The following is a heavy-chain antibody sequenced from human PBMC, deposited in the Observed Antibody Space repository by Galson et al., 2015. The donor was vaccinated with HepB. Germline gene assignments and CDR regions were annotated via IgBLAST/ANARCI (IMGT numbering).Heavy chain of an antibody. CDR2: IRKDATLK. V-gene: IGHV3-7*03. J-gene: IGHJ4*02. D-gene: IGHD1-14*01. CDR3: ACLKWDRLRYFDD. Sequence: SLRLSCAASGFTFSNYWMSWLRQAPGKGLGWVANIRKDATLKFYGDSVKGRFTVSRDNARSSLFLQMDSLRVDDTAVYYCACLKWDRLRYFDDWGQGTLVTVSS. CDR1: GFTFSNYW.